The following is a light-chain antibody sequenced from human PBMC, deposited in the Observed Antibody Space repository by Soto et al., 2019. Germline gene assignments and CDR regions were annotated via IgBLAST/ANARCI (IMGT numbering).Light chain of an antibody. Sequence: QSALTQPPSASGFPGQSVTISCTGTSSDVGYYDYVSWYQQHPGKAPKLVIYEVTKRPSGVPDRVSASKSGNTASLTVSGLRAEDEADYYCSSYAGSNNFVVFGGGTKLTVL. CDR1: SSDVGYYDY. J-gene: IGLJ2*01. CDR3: SSYAGSNNFVV. V-gene: IGLV2-8*01. CDR2: EVT.